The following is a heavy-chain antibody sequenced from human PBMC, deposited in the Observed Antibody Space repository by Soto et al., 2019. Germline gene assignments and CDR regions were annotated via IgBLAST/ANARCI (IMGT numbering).Heavy chain of an antibody. D-gene: IGHD2-15*01. CDR1: GYSVSSSDCY. V-gene: IGHV4-39*01. CDR3: APLSVSLSGPYGIHV. CDR2: MLYSGLT. J-gene: IGHJ6*02. Sequence: SETLSLTCSVSGYSVSSSDCYWAWIRQPPGKGLEWIGSMLYSGLTYYNPSLKSRVTLSVDTSKNQFSVRLNSVTASDTAVYYCAPLSVSLSGPYGIHVWGQGTTVTVSS.